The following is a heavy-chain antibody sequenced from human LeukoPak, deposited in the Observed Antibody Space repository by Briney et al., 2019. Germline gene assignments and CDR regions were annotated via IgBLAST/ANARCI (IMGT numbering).Heavy chain of an antibody. CDR2: LSGSGGST. V-gene: IGHV3-23*01. J-gene: IGHJ4*02. D-gene: IGHD5-18*01. CDR1: GFTFSSYA. Sequence: GGSPRLSCVFSGFTFSSYAMSWVRQAPGKGLEWVSSLSGSGGSTYYADSVKGRFTISRDNSKNTLYLQMNSLRVEDTAVYYCAKDHHTGYSFAYWGQGTLVTVSS. CDR3: AKDHHTGYSFAY.